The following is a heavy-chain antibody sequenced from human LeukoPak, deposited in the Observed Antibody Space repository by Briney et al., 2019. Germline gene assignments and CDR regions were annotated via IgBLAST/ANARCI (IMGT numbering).Heavy chain of an antibody. CDR3: ATYFFYFDF. D-gene: IGHD2/OR15-2a*01. J-gene: IGHJ4*02. CDR2: IYHSGST. CDR1: GGPLSSGGYS. V-gene: IGHV4-30-2*01. Sequence: PSETLSLTCAVSGGPLSSGGYSWSWIRQPPGKGLEWIGYIYHSGSTYYNPSLKTRVTISVDKSKNQFSLRLTSLTAADTAVYFCATYFFYFDFWGQGSLVTVSS.